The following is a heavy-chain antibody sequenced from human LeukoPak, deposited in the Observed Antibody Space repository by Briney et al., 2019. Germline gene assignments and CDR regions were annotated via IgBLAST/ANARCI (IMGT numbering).Heavy chain of an antibody. J-gene: IGHJ4*02. Sequence: ASVKVSCKASGYIFTGYYMYWVRQAPGQGLEWMGWINPNSGGTNYAQKFQGRVTMTRDTSISTAYMELSRLRSDDTAVYYCARDIRHYSSSWYFDYWGQGILVTVSS. V-gene: IGHV1-2*02. CDR2: INPNSGGT. CDR1: GYIFTGYY. CDR3: ARDIRHYSSSWYFDY. D-gene: IGHD6-13*01.